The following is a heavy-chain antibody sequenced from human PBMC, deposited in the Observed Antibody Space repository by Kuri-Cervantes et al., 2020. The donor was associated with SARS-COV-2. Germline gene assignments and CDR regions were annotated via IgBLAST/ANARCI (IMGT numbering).Heavy chain of an antibody. Sequence: ASVKVSCKASGYTFTSYGISWVRQAPGQGLEWMGWISAYNGNTNYAQKFQGRVTMTRDTSTSTVYMELSSLRSEDTAVYYCARAHMTTVTPFDYWGQGTLVTVSS. CDR1: GYTFTSYG. D-gene: IGHD4-17*01. CDR2: ISAYNGNT. J-gene: IGHJ4*02. V-gene: IGHV1-18*01. CDR3: ARAHMTTVTPFDY.